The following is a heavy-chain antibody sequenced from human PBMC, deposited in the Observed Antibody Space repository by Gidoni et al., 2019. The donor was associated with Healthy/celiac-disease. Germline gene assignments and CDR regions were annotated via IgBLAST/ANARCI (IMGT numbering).Heavy chain of an antibody. CDR3: ARRGRGVVHGDNWFDP. Sequence: QVQLQESGPGLVKPSETLSLTCTVSGGSISSYYWRWLRQPPGKGLEWIGYIYYSGSTNYNPSLKSRVTISVDTSKNQFSLKLSSVTAADTAVYYCARRGRGVVHGDNWFDPWGQGTLVTVSS. D-gene: IGHD2-15*01. J-gene: IGHJ5*02. V-gene: IGHV4-59*08. CDR2: IYYSGST. CDR1: GGSISSYY.